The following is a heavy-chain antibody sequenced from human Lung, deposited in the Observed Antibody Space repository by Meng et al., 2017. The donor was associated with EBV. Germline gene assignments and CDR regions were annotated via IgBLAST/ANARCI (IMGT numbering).Heavy chain of an antibody. CDR2: IYYSGST. CDR1: GGSISSGGFY. CDR3: VRTNYGDYNWFDP. D-gene: IGHD4-17*01. J-gene: IGHJ5*02. V-gene: IGHV4-31*03. Sequence: VQSQATGPGLLQPSHPLSLTCTVAGGSISSGGFYWSWIRQHPGKGLEWIGYIYYSGSTYYNPSLRSRVAISIDTSKNQFSLKLTSVTAADTAVYFCVRTNYGDYNWFDPWGQGTLVTVSS.